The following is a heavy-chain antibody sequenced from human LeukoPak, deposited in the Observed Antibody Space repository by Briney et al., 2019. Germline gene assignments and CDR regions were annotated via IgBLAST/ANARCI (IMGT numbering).Heavy chain of an antibody. V-gene: IGHV3-48*03. CDR3: ARQYYGMDV. J-gene: IGHJ6*02. CDR1: GFTFSSFE. Sequence: PGGSLRLSCAASGFTFSSFEMNWVRQAPGKGLEWLSYISRSGSTIYYADSVKGRFTISRDNAKNSLYLQVNSLRAEDTAVYYCARQYYGMDVWGQGTTVTVSS. CDR2: ISRSGSTI.